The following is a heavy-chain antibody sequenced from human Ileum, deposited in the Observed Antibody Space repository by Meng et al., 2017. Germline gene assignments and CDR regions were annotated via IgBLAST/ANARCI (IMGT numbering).Heavy chain of an antibody. CDR1: GPMRGMYC. Sequence: GPMRGMYCLVGAAKPPGKGMEWIGEIYQRWSTNYNPSLKSRVTISVDKSKNKFSLKLSSVTAADTAVYYCARLRYNWNYSADYWGQGTLVTVSS. J-gene: IGHJ4*02. CDR2: IYQRWST. V-gene: IGHV4-4*02. CDR3: ARLRYNWNYSADY. D-gene: IGHD1-7*01.